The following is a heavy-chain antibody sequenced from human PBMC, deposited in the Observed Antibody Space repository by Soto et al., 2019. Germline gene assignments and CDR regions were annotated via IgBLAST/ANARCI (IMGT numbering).Heavy chain of an antibody. CDR3: ARDHGGIAAAVPTPQLNDYYYYGMDV. V-gene: IGHV1-69*13. D-gene: IGHD6-13*01. Sequence: GASVKVSCKASGGTFSSYAISWVRQAPGQGLEWMGGIIPIFGTANYAQKFQGRVTITADESTSTAYMELSSLRSEDTAVYYCARDHGGIAAAVPTPQLNDYYYYGMDVWGQGTTVTVSS. J-gene: IGHJ6*02. CDR1: GGTFSSYA. CDR2: IIPIFGTA.